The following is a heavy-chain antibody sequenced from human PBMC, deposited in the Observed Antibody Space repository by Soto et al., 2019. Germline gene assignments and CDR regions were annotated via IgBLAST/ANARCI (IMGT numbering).Heavy chain of an antibody. Sequence: GGSLKISCKGSGYSFTSYWISWVRQMPGKGLEWMGRIDPSDSYTNYSPSFQGHVTISADKSISTAYLQWSSLKASDTAMYYCATSSAGNYYYCGMDVWGQGTTVTASS. J-gene: IGHJ6*02. D-gene: IGHD6-13*01. CDR3: ATSSAGNYYYCGMDV. CDR2: IDPSDSYT. V-gene: IGHV5-10-1*01. CDR1: GYSFTSYW.